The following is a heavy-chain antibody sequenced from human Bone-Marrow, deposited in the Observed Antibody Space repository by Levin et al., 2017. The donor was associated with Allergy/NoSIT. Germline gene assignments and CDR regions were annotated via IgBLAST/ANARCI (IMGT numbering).Heavy chain of an antibody. CDR1: GYSISSGYY. D-gene: IGHD3-3*01. J-gene: IGHJ3*02. CDR3: ARDADYDFWSGYSLGAFDI. Sequence: PGGSLRLSCAVSGYSISSGYYWGWIRQPPGKGLEWIGSIYHSGSTYYNPSLKSRVTISVDTSKNQFSLKLSSVTAADTAVYYCARDADYDFWSGYSLGAFDIWGQGTMVTVSS. CDR2: IYHSGST. V-gene: IGHV4-38-2*02.